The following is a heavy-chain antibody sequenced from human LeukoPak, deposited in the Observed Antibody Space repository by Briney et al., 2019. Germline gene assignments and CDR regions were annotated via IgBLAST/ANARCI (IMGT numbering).Heavy chain of an antibody. J-gene: IGHJ6*04. D-gene: IGHD2-2*01. CDR1: GFTFSNAW. Sequence: GGSLRLSCAASGFTFSNAWMSWVRQAPGEGRECVGRIKSKTDGGTTDYAAPVKGRFTISRDDSKNTLYLQMNSLKTEDTAVYYCTTIVVPAAPLSYYYGMDVWGKGTTVTVSS. V-gene: IGHV3-15*01. CDR3: TTIVVPAAPLSYYYGMDV. CDR2: IKSKTDGGTT.